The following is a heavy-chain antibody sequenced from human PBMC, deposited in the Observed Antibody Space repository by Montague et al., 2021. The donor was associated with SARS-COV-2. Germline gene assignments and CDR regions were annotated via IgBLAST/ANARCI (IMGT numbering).Heavy chain of an antibody. J-gene: IGHJ5*02. CDR2: VYYSGST. Sequence: SETLSLTCTVSGVSISGYTYFWGWIRQPPGKGLEWIASVYYSGSTYYNPSLKSRVTISVDTSKNQSSLQVSSVTAADSAIYCCARHRVASGWNYFDPWGRGTLGTGSS. V-gene: IGHV4-39*01. CDR1: GVSISGYTYF. D-gene: IGHD1-7*01. CDR3: ARHRVASGWNYFDP.